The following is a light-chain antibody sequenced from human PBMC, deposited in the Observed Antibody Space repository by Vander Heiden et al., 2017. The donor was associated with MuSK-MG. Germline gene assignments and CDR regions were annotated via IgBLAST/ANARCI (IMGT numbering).Light chain of an antibody. J-gene: IGKJ1*01. CDR3: QQDNSFYS. V-gene: IGKV1-5*01. CDR2: DAS. Sequence: DIQMTQSPSTLSAYVGDRVTITCRASQSISRWLAWYQQKPGKAPSVLIYDASSLKSGVPSRFSGSGSGTDFTLTISSLQPDDFATYYCQQDNSFYSFGQGTKVEIK. CDR1: QSISRW.